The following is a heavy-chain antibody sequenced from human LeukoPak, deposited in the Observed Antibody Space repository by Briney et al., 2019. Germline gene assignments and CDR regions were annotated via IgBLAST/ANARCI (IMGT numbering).Heavy chain of an antibody. CDR2: MKGDGSHI. D-gene: IGHD3-10*01. Sequence: GGSLRLFCAASGFTFGNFWMSWVRQAPGRGLQWVASMKGDGSHIYYVDSVKGRFTISRDNSKTTLYLQMNSLRAEDTAVYYCAKEVVYGSGSPNFDYWGQGTLVTVSS. CDR3: AKEVVYGSGSPNFDY. J-gene: IGHJ4*02. V-gene: IGHV3-7*03. CDR1: GFTFGNFW.